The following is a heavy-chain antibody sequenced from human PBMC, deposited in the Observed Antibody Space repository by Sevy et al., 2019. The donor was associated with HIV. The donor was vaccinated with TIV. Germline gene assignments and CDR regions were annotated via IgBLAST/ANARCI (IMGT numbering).Heavy chain of an antibody. CDR2: IYHSGST. CDR3: ASRQVTGILDY. J-gene: IGHJ4*02. Sequence: SETLSLTCAVSGGSISSSNWWSWVRQPPGKGLEWIGEIYHSGSTNYNPSLKSRVTISVDKSKNQFSLKLSSVTAADTAVNYCASRQVTGILDYWGQGTLVTVSS. CDR1: GGSISSSNW. D-gene: IGHD2-21*02. V-gene: IGHV4-4*02.